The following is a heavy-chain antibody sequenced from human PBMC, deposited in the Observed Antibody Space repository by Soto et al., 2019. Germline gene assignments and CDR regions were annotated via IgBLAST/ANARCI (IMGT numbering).Heavy chain of an antibody. D-gene: IGHD3-10*01. CDR3: ARQGFGPLHGLVDV. CDR1: GGSISSYY. J-gene: IGHJ6*02. V-gene: IGHV4-59*08. Sequence: QVQLQESGPGLVKPSETLSLSCTVSGGSISSYYWSWFRQSPGKRMEWVGFVHHSWCTSYNPSLQSGVGRSLNSAKSQFSPEATPLTAPEAAGYSWARQGFGPLHGLVDVWGQGTTVTVSS. CDR2: VHHSWCT.